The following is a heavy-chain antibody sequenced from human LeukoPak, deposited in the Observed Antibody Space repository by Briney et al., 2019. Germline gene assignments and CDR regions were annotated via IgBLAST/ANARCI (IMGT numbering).Heavy chain of an antibody. Sequence: PSETLSLTCTVSGGSISSSSSYWGWIRQPPGKGLEWIGRIYYSGSTYYNPSLKSPVTISVDTSNNQLSLKLSSVTAADTAVYYCASLLYDFRSGYQFDYWGQGTLVTVSS. CDR2: IYYSGST. V-gene: IGHV4-39*01. CDR1: GGSISSSSSY. J-gene: IGHJ4*02. D-gene: IGHD3-3*01. CDR3: ASLLYDFRSGYQFDY.